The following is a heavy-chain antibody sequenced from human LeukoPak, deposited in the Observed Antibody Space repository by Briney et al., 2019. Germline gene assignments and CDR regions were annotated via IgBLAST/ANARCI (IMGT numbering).Heavy chain of an antibody. V-gene: IGHV3-23*01. CDR1: GFHFSTHG. CDR3: SKVISTVGNFDY. D-gene: IGHD4-23*01. CDR2: ISPPGDIT. Sequence: PGGSLRFSCAASGFHFSTHGMNWVRQAPGKGLEWVSGISPPGDITYYADSVRGRFTISRDNRKNTVSLQMNSLTAEDTAVYYCSKVISTVGNFDYWGQGTLVTVSS. J-gene: IGHJ4*02.